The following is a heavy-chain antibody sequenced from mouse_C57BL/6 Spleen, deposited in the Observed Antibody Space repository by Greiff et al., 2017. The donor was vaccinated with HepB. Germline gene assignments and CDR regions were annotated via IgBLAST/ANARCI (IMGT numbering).Heavy chain of an antibody. D-gene: IGHD1-1*01. Sequence: VQLQQPGAELVKPGASVKMSCKASGYTFTSYWITWVKQRPGQGLEWIGDIYPGSGSTNYNEKFKSKATLTVDTSSSTAYMQLSSLTSEDSAVYYCARVGGYGSSPLDYWGQGTTLTVSS. CDR2: IYPGSGST. V-gene: IGHV1-55*01. CDR1: GYTFTSYW. J-gene: IGHJ2*01. CDR3: ARVGGYGSSPLDY.